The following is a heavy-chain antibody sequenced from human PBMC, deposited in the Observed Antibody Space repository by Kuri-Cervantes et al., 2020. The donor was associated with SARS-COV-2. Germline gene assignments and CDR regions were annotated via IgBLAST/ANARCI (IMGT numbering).Heavy chain of an antibody. CDR2: IYHSGST. CDR3: ARSMEYSSSSAHFDY. Sequence: CAVSGGSISSSNWWSWVRQPPGKGLEWIGEIYHSGSTNYNPSLKSRVTISVDKSKNQFSLKMSSVTAADTAVYYCARSMEYSSSSAHFDYWGQGTLVTVSS. J-gene: IGHJ4*02. V-gene: IGHV4-4*02. D-gene: IGHD6-6*01. CDR1: GGSISSSNW.